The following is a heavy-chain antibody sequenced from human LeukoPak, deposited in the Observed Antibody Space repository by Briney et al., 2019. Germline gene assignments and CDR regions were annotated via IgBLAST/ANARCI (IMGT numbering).Heavy chain of an antibody. CDR3: ARDAFGDFPY. D-gene: IGHD3-10*01. V-gene: IGHV3-7*01. CDR2: IRKDGGDI. J-gene: IGHJ4*02. CDR1: GLSFGSYW. Sequence: GGSLRLSCVASGLSFGSYWMDWVRQAPGKGLEWVANIRKDGGDIHYVDSVKGRFTISRDNAKNSVYLQMHSLRAEDTAMYYCARDAFGDFPYWGQGILVTVSS.